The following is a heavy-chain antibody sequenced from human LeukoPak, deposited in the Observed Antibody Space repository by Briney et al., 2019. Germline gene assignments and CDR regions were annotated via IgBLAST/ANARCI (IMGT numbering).Heavy chain of an antibody. CDR3: ARDTYYYGSGSQGT. D-gene: IGHD3-10*01. CDR2: ISSSSSTI. Sequence: GGSLRLSCAASGFTVSSNYMSWVRQAPGKGLEWVSYISSSSSTIYYADSVKGRFTISRDNAKNSLYLQMNSLRAEDTAVYYCARDTYYYGSGSQGTWGQGTLVTVSS. CDR1: GFTVSSNY. V-gene: IGHV3-48*04. J-gene: IGHJ5*02.